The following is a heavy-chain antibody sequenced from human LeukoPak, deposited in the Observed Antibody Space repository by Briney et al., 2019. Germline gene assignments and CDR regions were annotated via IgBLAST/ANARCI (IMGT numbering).Heavy chain of an antibody. D-gene: IGHD5-24*01. CDR1: GFTFYNYA. Sequence: GGSLRLSCAASGFTFYNYAMHWVRQAPGKGLEWVAVITYDGSNKYYADCVKGRFTISRDNSKNTLHLQMNSLRAEDTAIYDCAKGMDGYNDYWGQGTLVTVSS. CDR3: AKGMDGYNDY. J-gene: IGHJ4*02. CDR2: ITYDGSNK. V-gene: IGHV3-30-3*01.